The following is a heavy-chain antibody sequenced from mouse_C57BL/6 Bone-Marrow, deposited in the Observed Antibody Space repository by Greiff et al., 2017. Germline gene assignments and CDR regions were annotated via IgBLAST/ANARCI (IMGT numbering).Heavy chain of an antibody. CDR3: APLRGDWYFDV. CDR2: IDPSDSYT. CDR1: GYTFTSYW. V-gene: IGHV1-69*01. J-gene: IGHJ1*03. Sequence: QVQLQQPGAELVMPGASVKLSCKASGYTFTSYWMHWVKQRPGQGLEWIGEIDPSDSYTNYNQKFQGKSTLTVDKSSSTAYMQLSSLTSEDSAVYYCAPLRGDWYFDVWGTGTTVTVSS. D-gene: IGHD2-4*01.